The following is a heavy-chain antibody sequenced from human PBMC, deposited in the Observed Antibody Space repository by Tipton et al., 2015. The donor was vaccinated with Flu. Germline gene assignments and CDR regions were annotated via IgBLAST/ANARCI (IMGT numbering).Heavy chain of an antibody. CDR3: ARSVAVAAPGWFDP. CDR1: GGSISSYY. D-gene: IGHD6-19*01. J-gene: IGHJ5*02. Sequence: GLVKPSETLSLTCTVSGGSISSYYWSWIRQPPGKGLAWLGYIYYSGSTNYNPSLKSRVTISVDTYKNQFSLKLSSVTAADTAVYYCARSVAVAAPGWFDPWGQGTLVTVSS. V-gene: IGHV4-59*01. CDR2: IYYSGST.